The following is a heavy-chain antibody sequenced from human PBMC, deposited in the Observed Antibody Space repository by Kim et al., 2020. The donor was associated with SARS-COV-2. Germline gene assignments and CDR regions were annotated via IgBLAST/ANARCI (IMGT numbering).Heavy chain of an antibody. CDR1: GYTFTSYD. Sequence: ASVKVSCKASGYTFTSYDINWVRQATGQGLEWMGWMNPNSGNTGYAQKFQGRVTMTRNTSISTAYMELSSLRSEDTAVYYCARGEYGSGSYDYWGQGTLVTVSS. CDR3: ARGEYGSGSYDY. CDR2: MNPNSGNT. D-gene: IGHD3-10*01. J-gene: IGHJ4*02. V-gene: IGHV1-8*01.